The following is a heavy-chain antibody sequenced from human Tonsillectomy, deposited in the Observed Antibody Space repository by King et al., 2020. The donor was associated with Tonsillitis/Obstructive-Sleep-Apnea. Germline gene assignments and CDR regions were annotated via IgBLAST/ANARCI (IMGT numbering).Heavy chain of an antibody. CDR1: GFTFSSYA. J-gene: IGHJ4*02. CDR3: VNGGHGYYGSGTDY. V-gene: IGHV3-64D*06. CDR2: ISSNGGST. D-gene: IGHD3-10*01. Sequence: VQLVESGGGLVQPGGSLRLSCSASGFTFSSYAMHWVRQAPGKGLEYVSAISSNGGSTYYADSVKGRFTISRDNSKNTLYLQMSRLRAEDTAVYYCVNGGHGYYGSGTDYWGQGTLVTVSS.